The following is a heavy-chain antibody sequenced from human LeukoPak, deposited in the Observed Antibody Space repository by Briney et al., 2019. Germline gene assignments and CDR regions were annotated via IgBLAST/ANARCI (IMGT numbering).Heavy chain of an antibody. V-gene: IGHV3-23*01. CDR1: GFTFSSYA. CDR2: ISGSGGST. Sequence: LPGGSLRLSCAASGFTFSSYAMSWVRQAPGKGLEWVSAISGSGGSTYYADSVKGRFTISRDNSKNTRYLQMNSLRAEDTAVYYCAKTYYSSRAHYYYYYYMDVWGKGTTVTISS. J-gene: IGHJ6*03. D-gene: IGHD3-10*01. CDR3: AKTYYSSRAHYYYYYYMDV.